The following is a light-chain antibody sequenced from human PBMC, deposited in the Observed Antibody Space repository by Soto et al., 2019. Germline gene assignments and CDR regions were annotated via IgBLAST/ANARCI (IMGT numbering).Light chain of an antibody. CDR3: LHDYSYPRT. Sequence: DIQLTQSPSFLSASFGDRVTITCRASQGIGSYLAWYQQKPGKAPKLLIYKASTLKSGVPSRFSGSGSGADFTLTIRSLQPEDSATYYCLHDYSYPRTFGQGTKVDMK. V-gene: IGKV1-9*01. J-gene: IGKJ1*01. CDR1: QGIGSY. CDR2: KAS.